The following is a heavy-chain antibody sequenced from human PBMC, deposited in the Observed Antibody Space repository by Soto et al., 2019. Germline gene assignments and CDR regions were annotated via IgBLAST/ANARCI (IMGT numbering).Heavy chain of an antibody. CDR3: ARAECSSPDCLTAYYSYGLDV. J-gene: IGHJ6*02. V-gene: IGHV3-48*03. CDR2: INTAGSTK. CDR1: GFTFSNFE. Sequence: EVQLVESGGNLVQPGGSLRLSCAASGFTFSNFEMHWVRQAPGKGLEWVSHINTAGSTKYYAESVKGRFTISRDNARNALFLQMKSLRAEDTAVYYCARAECSSPDCLTAYYSYGLDVWGQGSTVTVSS. D-gene: IGHD3-9*01.